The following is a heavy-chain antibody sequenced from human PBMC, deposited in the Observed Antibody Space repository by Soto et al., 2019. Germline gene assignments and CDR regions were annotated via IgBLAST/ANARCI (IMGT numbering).Heavy chain of an antibody. CDR3: ARGEWELLGWFDS. CDR1: GGSITSGDYW. CDR2: IYYSGST. D-gene: IGHD1-26*01. J-gene: IGHJ5*01. Sequence: QVQLQESGPGLVKPSQTLSLTCTVSGGSITSGDYWWTWIRQPPGKGLEWIGYIYYSGSTYYNPSLKSRVTISVDTSKNQFSLKLSSVTAADTAVYYCARGEWELLGWFDSWGQGTLVTVSS. V-gene: IGHV4-30-4*01.